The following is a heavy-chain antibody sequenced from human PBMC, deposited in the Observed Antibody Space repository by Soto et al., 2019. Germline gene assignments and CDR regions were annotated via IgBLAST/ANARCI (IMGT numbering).Heavy chain of an antibody. CDR3: ARARMVRGVIYYYGMDV. D-gene: IGHD3-10*01. CDR1: GGSISSGGNY. CDR2: IYHSGST. V-gene: IGHV4-31*03. J-gene: IGHJ6*02. Sequence: QVQLQESGPGLVKSSQTLSLTCTVSGGSISSGGNYWSWIRQHPGKGLEWIGYIYHSGSTYYNPSLENRVTISVDTSKNQFSLKLNSVTAADTAVYYCARARMVRGVIYYYGMDVWGQGTTVTVSS.